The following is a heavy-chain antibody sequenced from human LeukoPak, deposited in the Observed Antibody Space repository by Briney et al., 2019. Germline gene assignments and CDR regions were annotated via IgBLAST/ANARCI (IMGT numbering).Heavy chain of an antibody. CDR3: MAESSSPWEGY. V-gene: IGHV3-7*01. CDR1: GFTFSSHW. J-gene: IGHJ4*02. D-gene: IGHD6-6*01. CDR2: IKEDGSVK. Sequence: PGGSLRLSCADSGFTFSSHWMDWVRQAPGKGLEWVANIKEDGSVKNYVDSVKGRFTISRDNAKNSLYLQMNSLRAEDTAVYYCMAESSSPWEGYWGQGTLVTVSS.